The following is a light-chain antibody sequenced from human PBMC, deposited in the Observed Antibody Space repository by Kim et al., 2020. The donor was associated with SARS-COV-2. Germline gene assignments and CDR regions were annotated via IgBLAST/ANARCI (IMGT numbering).Light chain of an antibody. CDR2: DAS. CDR3: QHYGRSGIT. J-gene: IGKJ5*01. Sequence: EIVLTPSPGTLSLSPGERATLSCRASPSVSSSSLAWYQQKPGQAPRLLIYDASGRATGIPDRFSGSGSGTDFTLTVSGLEPEDFVVYYCQHYGRSGITFGQGTRLEIK. V-gene: IGKV3-20*01. CDR1: PSVSSSS.